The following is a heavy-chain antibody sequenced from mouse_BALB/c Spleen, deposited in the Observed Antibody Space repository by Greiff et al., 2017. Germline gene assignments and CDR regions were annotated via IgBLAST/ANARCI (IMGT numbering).Heavy chain of an antibody. D-gene: IGHD2-4*01. CDR2: IDPENGDT. CDR3: NAWVNGDYAY. V-gene: IGHV14-4*02. J-gene: IGHJ2*01. Sequence: VQLQQSGAELVRSGASVKLSCTASGFNIKDYYMHWVKQRPEQGLEWIGWIDPENGDTEYAPKFQGKATMTADTSSNTAYLQLSSLTSEDTAVYYCNAWVNGDYAYGGQGTTLTVSS. CDR1: GFNIKDYY.